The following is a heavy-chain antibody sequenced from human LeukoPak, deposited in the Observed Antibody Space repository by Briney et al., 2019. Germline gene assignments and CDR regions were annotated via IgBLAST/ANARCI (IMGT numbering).Heavy chain of an antibody. CDR3: AKEAARRDSSGWYPEIDFGY. V-gene: IGHV3-30*18. CDR2: ISYDGSNK. Sequence: GGSLRLSCAASGFTFSSYGMHWVRQAPGKGLEWVAVISYDGSNKYYADSVKGRFTISRDNSKNTLYLQMNSLRAEDTAVYYCAKEAARRDSSGWYPEIDFGYWGQGTLVTVSS. CDR1: GFTFSSYG. J-gene: IGHJ4*02. D-gene: IGHD6-19*01.